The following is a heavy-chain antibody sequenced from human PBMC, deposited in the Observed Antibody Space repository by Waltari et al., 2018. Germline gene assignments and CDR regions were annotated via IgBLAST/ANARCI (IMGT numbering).Heavy chain of an antibody. CDR1: GFRFRNYW. D-gene: IGHD3-10*01. CDR2: IRDEVTGS. CDR3: ARLAPRTYRSPVPGRHYYYGMDV. J-gene: IGHJ6*02. V-gene: IGHV3-74*01. Sequence: EEQLLESGGGLVQPGDSLRLSCAGSGFRFRNYWMNWVRQAPVKGMVGVVRIRDEVTGSSYAGSGKCRFTTSRDNAKNTVYLQMQRLGVEDTAVSYCARLAPRTYRSPVPGRHYYYGMDVWGQGTTVTVSS.